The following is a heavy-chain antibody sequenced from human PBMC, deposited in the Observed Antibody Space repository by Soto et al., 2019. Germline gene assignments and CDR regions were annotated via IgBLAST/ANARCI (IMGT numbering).Heavy chain of an antibody. CDR3: ATSGRFGGLFADY. CDR2: INPDSGGT. CDR1: GYRFTEYH. D-gene: IGHD3-10*01. J-gene: IGHJ4*02. V-gene: IGHV1-2*02. Sequence: QVQLVQSGAEVKKPGASVKVSCKAAGYRFTEYHMNWVRQAPGQGLEWMGWINPDSGGTNYAQKFQGRVTMTRDTSISTAYMELRRLRSDDTAVYYCATSGRFGGLFADYWGQGTLVTVSS.